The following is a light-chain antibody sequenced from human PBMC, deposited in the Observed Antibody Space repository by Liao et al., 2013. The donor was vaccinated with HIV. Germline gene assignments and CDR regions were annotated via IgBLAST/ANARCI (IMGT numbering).Light chain of an antibody. CDR1: KLGDKF. CDR3: QAWDSSTSPWV. CDR2: QDT. V-gene: IGLV3-1*01. Sequence: SYELTQPPSLSVSPGQTATITCYGDKLGDKFATWYQQRPGQSPVLVIHQDTKRPSGIPERFSGSNSGNTATLSISGTQPMDEADYYCQAWDSSTSPWVFGGGTKLTVL. J-gene: IGLJ3*02.